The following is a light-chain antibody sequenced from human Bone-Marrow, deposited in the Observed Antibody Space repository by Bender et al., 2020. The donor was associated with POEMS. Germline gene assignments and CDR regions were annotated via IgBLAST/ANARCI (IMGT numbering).Light chain of an antibody. CDR1: ALPKKY. Sequence: SYELTQPPSVSVSPGQTARITCSGDALPKKYTYWYQQKSGQAPVMVIFEDKRRPSGTPERFSGSTSGTTATLTISGARLEDEADYFCYSRLKTGNFWVFGGGTKLTVL. J-gene: IGLJ3*02. CDR2: EDK. CDR3: YSRLKTGNFWV. V-gene: IGLV3-10*01.